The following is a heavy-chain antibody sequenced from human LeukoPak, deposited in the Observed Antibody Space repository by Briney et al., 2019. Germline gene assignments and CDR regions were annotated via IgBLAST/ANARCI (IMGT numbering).Heavy chain of an antibody. CDR3: ARAHSSSWSFDY. V-gene: IGHV1-18*01. CDR1: GYTFTSYG. D-gene: IGHD6-13*01. CDR2: ISAYNGNT. Sequence: ASVKVSCKASGYTFTSYGISWVRQAPGQGLEWMGWISAYNGNTNYAQKFQGRVTITTDESTGTAYMELSSLRSEDTAVYYCARAHSSSWSFDYWGQGTLVTVSS. J-gene: IGHJ4*02.